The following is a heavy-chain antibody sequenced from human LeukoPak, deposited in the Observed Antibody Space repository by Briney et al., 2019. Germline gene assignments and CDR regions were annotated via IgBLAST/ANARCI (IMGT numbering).Heavy chain of an antibody. V-gene: IGHV1-46*01. J-gene: IGHJ4*02. CDR2: INPSGGST. CDR3: ARGLVAAAALDY. CDR1: GYTFTSYY. Sequence: ASVKVSCKASGYTFTSYYMHWVRQAPGQGLEWMGMINPSGGSTGYAQKFQARVTMTRDASTSTVYMELSSLRSEDTAVYYCARGLVAAAALDYWGQGTLVTVSS. D-gene: IGHD6-25*01.